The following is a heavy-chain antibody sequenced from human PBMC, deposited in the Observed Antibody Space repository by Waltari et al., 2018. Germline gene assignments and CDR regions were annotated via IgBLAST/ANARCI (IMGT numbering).Heavy chain of an antibody. CDR1: GGSIRSYY. J-gene: IGHJ4*02. CDR3: ARVGAAAQKGLDY. V-gene: IGHV4-4*09. Sequence: QVQLQESGPGLVKPSETLSLPCTVSGGSIRSYYWSWIRQPPGKGLEWIGYIYTSGSTNYNPSLKSRVTISVDTSKNQFSLKLSSVTAADTAVYYCARVGAAAQKGLDYWGQGTLVTVSS. D-gene: IGHD2-15*01. CDR2: IYTSGST.